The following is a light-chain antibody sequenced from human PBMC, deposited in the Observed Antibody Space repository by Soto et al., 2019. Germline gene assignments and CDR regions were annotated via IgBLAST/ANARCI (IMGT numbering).Light chain of an antibody. J-gene: IGLJ2*01. CDR2: DVS. Sequence: QSALTQPAPVSGSPGQSITISCTGTSSDVGGYNYVSWYQQHPGKAPNLIISDVSNRPSGVSNRFSGSKSGNSASLTISGLQAEDEADYYCSSYTGSNTPVVFGGGTQLTVL. CDR1: SSDVGGYNY. CDR3: SSYTGSNTPVV. V-gene: IGLV2-14*01.